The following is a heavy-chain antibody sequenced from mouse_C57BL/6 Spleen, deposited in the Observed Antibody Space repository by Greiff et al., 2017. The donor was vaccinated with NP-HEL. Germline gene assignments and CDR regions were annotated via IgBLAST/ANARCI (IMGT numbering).Heavy chain of an antibody. CDR1: GYTFTDYE. CDR2: IDPETGGT. D-gene: IGHD2-4*01. CDR3: TRGGLPPWCAY. V-gene: IGHV1-15*01. J-gene: IGHJ3*01. Sequence: QVQLQQSGAELVRPGASVTLSCKASGYTFTDYEMHWVKQTPVHGLEWIGAIDPETGGTAYNQKFKGKAILTAAKSSSTAYMELRRLTSVYSAVYYCTRGGLPPWCAYWGQGTLVTVSA.